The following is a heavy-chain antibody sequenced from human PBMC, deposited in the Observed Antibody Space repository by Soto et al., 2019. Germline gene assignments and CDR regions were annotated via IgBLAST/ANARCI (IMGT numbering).Heavy chain of an antibody. D-gene: IGHD6-13*01. CDR1: GFTFSSYA. V-gene: IGHV3-30-3*01. CDR2: ISYDGSNK. Sequence: QVQLVESGGGVVQPGRSLRLSCAASGFTFSSYAMHWVRQAPGKGLEWVAVISYDGSNKYYADSVKGRFTISRDNSKNTLYLQMNCLRAEDTAVYYCARESLYSSSGGGNFDYWGQGTLVTVSS. CDR3: ARESLYSSSGGGNFDY. J-gene: IGHJ4*02.